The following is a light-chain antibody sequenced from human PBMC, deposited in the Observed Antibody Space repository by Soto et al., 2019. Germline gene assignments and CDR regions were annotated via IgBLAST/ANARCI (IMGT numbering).Light chain of an antibody. Sequence: VLTNSPGTLSLSPGEGATLSCRASQSVSSYLAWYQQKPGQAPRLLIYDASNRATGIPARFSGSGSGTDFTLTISCLEPEDFAVYYCQQRSNWPITFGQGTRLEI. J-gene: IGKJ5*01. CDR2: DAS. CDR3: QQRSNWPIT. V-gene: IGKV3-11*01. CDR1: QSVSSY.